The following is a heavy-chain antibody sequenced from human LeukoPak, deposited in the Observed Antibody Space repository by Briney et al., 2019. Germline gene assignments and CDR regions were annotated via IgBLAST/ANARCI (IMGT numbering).Heavy chain of an antibody. V-gene: IGHV4-30-2*01. CDR2: IYHSGST. J-gene: IGHJ4*02. Sequence: SQTLSLTCAVSGGSISSGGYSWSWIQQPPGKGLEWIGYIYHSGSTYYNPSLKSRVTISVDRSKNQFSLKLSSVTAADTAVYYCARKTRKGFDYWGQGTLVTVSS. CDR1: GGSISSGGYS. CDR3: ARKTRKGFDY.